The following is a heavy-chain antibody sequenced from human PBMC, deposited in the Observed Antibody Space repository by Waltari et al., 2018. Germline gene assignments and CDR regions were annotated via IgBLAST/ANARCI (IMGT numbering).Heavy chain of an antibody. CDR3: ARNDYGDYGAYFDY. J-gene: IGHJ4*02. Sequence: QVQLQESGPGLVKPSETLSLTCTVSGGSISSHYWSWHQQPPGKGLECVGYIYYSGSTNYNPSLKSRVTISVDTSKNQFSLKLSSVTAADTAVYYCARNDYGDYGAYFDYWGQGTLVTVSS. D-gene: IGHD4-17*01. V-gene: IGHV4-59*11. CDR1: GGSISSHY. CDR2: IYYSGST.